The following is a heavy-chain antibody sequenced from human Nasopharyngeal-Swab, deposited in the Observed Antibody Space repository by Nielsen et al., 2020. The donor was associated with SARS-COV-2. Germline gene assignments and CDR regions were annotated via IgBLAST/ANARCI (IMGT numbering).Heavy chain of an antibody. Sequence: GGSLRLSCAASGFTFSSYAMSWVRQAPGKGLEWVSSFSGSGGTTYYTDAVKGRFTLSRDNSKNTLYLQMNSLRAEDTAVYYCAKDLSYDSSGYYDYWGQGTLVTVSS. J-gene: IGHJ4*02. CDR2: FSGSGGTT. D-gene: IGHD3-22*01. CDR1: GFTFSSYA. V-gene: IGHV3-23*01. CDR3: AKDLSYDSSGYYDY.